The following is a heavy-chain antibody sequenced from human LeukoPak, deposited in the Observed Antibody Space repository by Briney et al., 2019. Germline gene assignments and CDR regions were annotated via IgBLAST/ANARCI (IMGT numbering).Heavy chain of an antibody. CDR3: ARGGDIVVVVAATGAFDI. D-gene: IGHD2-15*01. Sequence: TSSETRSLTWAVYAGSCTGYYWSWIRHPPENWMVWIGEINNSGSTNYNPSLKSRVTISVDTSKNQFSLKLSSVTAADTAVYYCARGGDIVVVVAATGAFDIWGQGTMVTVSS. V-gene: IGHV4-34*01. CDR2: INNSGST. J-gene: IGHJ3*02. CDR1: AGSCTGYY.